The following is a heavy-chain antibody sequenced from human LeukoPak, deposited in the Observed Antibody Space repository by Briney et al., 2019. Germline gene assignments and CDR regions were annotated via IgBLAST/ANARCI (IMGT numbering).Heavy chain of an antibody. V-gene: IGHV3-23*01. D-gene: IGHD6-19*01. CDR2: ISGSGGTT. J-gene: IGHJ4*02. CDR3: AKSGGQQWLVVLY. CDR1: GFTFSSNA. Sequence: PGGSVRLSCAASGFTFSSNAMSWVRQAPGKGLEWVSAISGSGGTTYYADSVKGRFTISRDNSKNTLYLQMNSLRAEDTAVYYCAKSGGQQWLVVLYWGQGTLVTVSS.